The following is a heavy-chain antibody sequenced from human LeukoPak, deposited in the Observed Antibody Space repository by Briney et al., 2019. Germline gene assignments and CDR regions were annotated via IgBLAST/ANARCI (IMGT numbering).Heavy chain of an antibody. J-gene: IGHJ5*02. CDR3: ARDVVVPAAMGTYWFDP. CDR2: MNPNSGNT. Sequence: GASVKVSCKASGYTFTSYDINWVRQATGQGLEWMGWMNPNSGNTGYAQKFQGRVTMTRNTSISAAYMELSSLRSEDTAVYYCARDVVVPAAMGTYWFDPWGQGTLVTVSS. V-gene: IGHV1-8*01. CDR1: GYTFTSYD. D-gene: IGHD2-2*01.